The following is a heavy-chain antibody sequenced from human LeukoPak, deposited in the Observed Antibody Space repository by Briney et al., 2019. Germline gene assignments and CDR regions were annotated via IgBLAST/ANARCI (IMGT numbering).Heavy chain of an antibody. CDR1: GYTFTSYY. V-gene: IGHV1-46*01. CDR2: INPSGGST. J-gene: IGHJ5*02. Sequence: GASVKVSCKASGYTFTSYYMHWVRQAPGQGLEWMGIINPSGGSTSYAQKFQGRVTMTRDTSTSTVYMELSSLRSDDTAVYYCVRVRASPGYSSSWGQGTLVTVSS. CDR3: VRVRASPGYSSS. D-gene: IGHD6-19*01.